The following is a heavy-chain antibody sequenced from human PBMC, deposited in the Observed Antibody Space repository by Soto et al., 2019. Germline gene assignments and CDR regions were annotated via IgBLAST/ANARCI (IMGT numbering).Heavy chain of an antibody. V-gene: IGHV3-23*01. CDR1: GFSFRTYA. CDR3: AKDDGGAASLRFDY. Sequence: EVQLLQSGGGLVQPGGSLRLSCVGSGFSFRTYAMSWVRQAPGKGLEWVAGITGTGSSADYADSVKGQFTISRDKSKETLSLPFKNLRADDTAVFYCAKDDGGAASLRFDYWGQGTLVTVSS. D-gene: IGHD4-17*01. CDR2: ITGTGSSA. J-gene: IGHJ4*02.